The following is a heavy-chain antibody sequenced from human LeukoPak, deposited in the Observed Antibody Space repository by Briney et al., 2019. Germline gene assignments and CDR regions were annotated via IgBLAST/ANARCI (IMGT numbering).Heavy chain of an antibody. Sequence: ASVKVSCKASGYTFTGYYMHWVRQAPGQGLEWMGRINPNSGGTNYAQKFQGRVTMTRDTSISTAYMELSRLRSDDTAVYYCARDEIPPGGSQQLVGGWFDPWGQGTLVTVSS. CDR1: GYTFTGYY. J-gene: IGHJ5*02. CDR3: ARDEIPPGGSQQLVGGWFDP. CDR2: INPNSGGT. D-gene: IGHD6-13*01. V-gene: IGHV1-2*06.